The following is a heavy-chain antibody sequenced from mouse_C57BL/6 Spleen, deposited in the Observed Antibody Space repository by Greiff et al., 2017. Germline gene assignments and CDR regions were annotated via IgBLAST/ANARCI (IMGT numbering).Heavy chain of an antibody. D-gene: IGHD2-4*01. V-gene: IGHV1-50*01. CDR3: ARPLYYDYDAKYFDV. Sequence: VQLQQPGAELVKPGASVKLSCKASGYTFTSYWMQWVKQRPGQGLEWIGEIDPSDSYTNYNQKFKGKATLTVDTSSSTAYMQLSSLTSEDSAVYYCARPLYYDYDAKYFDVWGTGTTVTVSS. CDR1: GYTFTSYW. CDR2: IDPSDSYT. J-gene: IGHJ1*03.